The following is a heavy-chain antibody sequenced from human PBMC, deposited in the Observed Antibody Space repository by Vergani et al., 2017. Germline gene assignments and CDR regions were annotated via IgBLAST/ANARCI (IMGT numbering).Heavy chain of an antibody. J-gene: IGHJ6*02. D-gene: IGHD3-9*01. CDR3: AKGLLYYEIWTGYGMDV. CDR2: ISWNSGSI. Sequence: EVQLVESGGGLVQPGRSLRLSCAASGFTFDDYAMHWVRQAPGKGLEWVSGISWNSGSIGYADSVKGRFTISRDNAKNSLYRQMNSLRAEDTALYYCAKGLLYYEIWTGYGMDVWGQGTTVTVSS. CDR1: GFTFDDYA. V-gene: IGHV3-9*01.